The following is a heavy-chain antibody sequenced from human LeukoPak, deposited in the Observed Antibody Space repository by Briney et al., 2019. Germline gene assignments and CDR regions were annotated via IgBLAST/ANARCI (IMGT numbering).Heavy chain of an antibody. CDR2: INNSGST. V-gene: IGHV4-34*01. J-gene: IGHJ6*02. CDR3: ARRHSTTTTRGGYYYGMDV. CDR1: GGSFSGYY. Sequence: SETLSLTCAVYGGSFSGYYWSWIRQPPGKGLEWIGEINNSGSTNYNPSPKSRGTISVDTSKIQFSLKLSSVTAADTAVYYCARRHSTTTTRGGYYYGMDVWGQGTTVTVSS. D-gene: IGHD4-17*01.